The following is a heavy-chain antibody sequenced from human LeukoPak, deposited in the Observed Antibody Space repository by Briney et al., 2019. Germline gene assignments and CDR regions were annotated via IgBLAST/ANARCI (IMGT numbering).Heavy chain of an antibody. V-gene: IGHV3-21*01. CDR2: ISSSSSYI. J-gene: IGHJ3*02. D-gene: IGHD1-7*01. CDR3: AKSNYFDAFDM. CDR1: GFSFDSFS. Sequence: GGSLRLSCAASGFSFDSFSMNWVRQAPGKGLEWVASISSSSSYIDYVDSLKGRFTISRDNAQNSLYLQMNNLRAEDTAVYLCAKSNYFDAFDMWGQGTMVSVSS.